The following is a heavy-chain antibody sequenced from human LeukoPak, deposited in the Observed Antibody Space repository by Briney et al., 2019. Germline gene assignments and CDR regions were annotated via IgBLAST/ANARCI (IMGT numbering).Heavy chain of an antibody. Sequence: PGGSLRLSCAASGFTFDDYAMHWVRQAPGKGLEWVSLISGDGGSTYYADSVKGRSTISRDNSKNSLYLQMNSLRTEDTALYYCAKVDAYCGGDCPADYYYYYMDVWGKGTTVTVSS. CDR2: ISGDGGST. J-gene: IGHJ6*03. V-gene: IGHV3-43*02. CDR3: AKVDAYCGGDCPADYYYYYMDV. CDR1: GFTFDDYA. D-gene: IGHD2-21*02.